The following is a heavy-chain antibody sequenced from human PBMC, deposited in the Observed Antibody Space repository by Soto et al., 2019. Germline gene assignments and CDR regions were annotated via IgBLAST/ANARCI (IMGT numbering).Heavy chain of an antibody. CDR2: ISGSGGST. CDR3: AKDTGGMDV. J-gene: IGHJ6*02. Sequence: PGESLKISCAASGFTFSSYAMSWVRQAPGKGLEWVSVISGSGGSTYYADSVKGRFTISRDNPKNTLYLQMTSLRAEDTAVYYCAKDTGGMDVWGQGTTVTVSS. CDR1: GFTFSSYA. V-gene: IGHV3-23*01.